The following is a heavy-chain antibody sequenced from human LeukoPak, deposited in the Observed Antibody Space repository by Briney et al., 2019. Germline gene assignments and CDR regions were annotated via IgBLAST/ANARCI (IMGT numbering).Heavy chain of an antibody. J-gene: IGHJ5*02. CDR3: ARDRGDYTAGWFDP. Sequence: SETLSLTCTVSGGSISSGGYYWSWIRQHPGKGLEWIGYIYYSGSTYYNPSLKSRVTISVDTSKNQFSLKPSSVTAADTAVYYCARDRGDYTAGWFDPWGQGTLVTVSS. V-gene: IGHV4-31*03. CDR2: IYYSGST. CDR1: GGSISSGGYY. D-gene: IGHD4-17*01.